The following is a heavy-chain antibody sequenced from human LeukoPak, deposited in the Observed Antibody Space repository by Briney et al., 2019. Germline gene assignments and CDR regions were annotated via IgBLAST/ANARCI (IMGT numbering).Heavy chain of an antibody. D-gene: IGHD3-9*01. V-gene: IGHV3-30*09. J-gene: IGHJ3*02. Sequence: GGSLRLSCAASGFNFRIYAMHWVRQVPGKGLEWVAVISDGGNNKYYADSVKGRFAISRDNSRNTFYLQMDSLRAEDTAVYYCARDQDGYDILTGGAFGIWGQGTMVTVSS. CDR3: ARDQDGYDILTGGAFGI. CDR1: GFNFRIYA. CDR2: ISDGGNNK.